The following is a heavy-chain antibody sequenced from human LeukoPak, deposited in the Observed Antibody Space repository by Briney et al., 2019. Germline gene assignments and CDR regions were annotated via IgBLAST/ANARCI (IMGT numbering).Heavy chain of an antibody. CDR2: IKTKTDGGTT. V-gene: IGHV3-15*01. CDR3: ATEGYMFGSAFDV. J-gene: IGHJ3*01. D-gene: IGHD5-24*01. Sequence: NAGGSLRLSCAVSGFTFGNAWMSWVRQAPGKGLEWVGRIKTKTDGGTTDYGAPVKGRFIISRDDSKNTLYLQMSSLTTEDTAVYYCATEGYMFGSAFDVWGPGTMVTVSS. CDR1: GFTFGNAW.